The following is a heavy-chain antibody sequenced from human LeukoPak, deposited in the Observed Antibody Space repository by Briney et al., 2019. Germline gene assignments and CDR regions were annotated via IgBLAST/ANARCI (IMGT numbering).Heavy chain of an antibody. Sequence: GASVKVSCKASGYTFTSYGISWVRQAPGQGLEWMGWISAYNGNTNYAQKLQGRVTMTTDTSTSTAYMELRSLRSDDTAVYYCARESEYYDFWSGYYQVFGSYGMDVWGQGTTVTVSS. D-gene: IGHD3-3*01. CDR3: ARESEYYDFWSGYYQVFGSYGMDV. CDR1: GYTFTSYG. V-gene: IGHV1-18*01. J-gene: IGHJ6*02. CDR2: ISAYNGNT.